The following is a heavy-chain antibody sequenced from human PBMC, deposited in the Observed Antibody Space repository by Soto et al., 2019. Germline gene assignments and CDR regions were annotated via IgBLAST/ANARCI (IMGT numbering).Heavy chain of an antibody. CDR1: GYTFTYYY. CDR3: ARGGGHYDSSGGPYYYGMDV. J-gene: IGHJ6*02. V-gene: IGHV1-46*01. CDR2: INPSGGST. D-gene: IGHD3-22*01. Sequence: GASVKVSCKASGYTFTYYYVHWVRQAPGQGLEWMGIINPSGGSTSYAQKFQGRVTMTRDTSTSTVYMELSSLRSEDTAVYYCARGGGHYDSSGGPYYYGMDVWGQGTTVTVSS.